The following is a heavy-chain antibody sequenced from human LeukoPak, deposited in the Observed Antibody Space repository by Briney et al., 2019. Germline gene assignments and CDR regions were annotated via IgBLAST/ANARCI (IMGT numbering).Heavy chain of an antibody. CDR1: GFTFSGYG. D-gene: IGHD4-17*01. CDR2: ISYDGSNK. J-gene: IGHJ4*02. V-gene: IGHV3-30*18. Sequence: GGSLRLSCAASGFTFSGYGMHWVRQAPGKGLEWVAVISYDGSNKYYADSVKGRFTISRDNSKNTLYLQMNSLRAEDTAVCYCAKGTTVTTVAYFDYWGQGTLVTVSS. CDR3: AKGTTVTTVAYFDY.